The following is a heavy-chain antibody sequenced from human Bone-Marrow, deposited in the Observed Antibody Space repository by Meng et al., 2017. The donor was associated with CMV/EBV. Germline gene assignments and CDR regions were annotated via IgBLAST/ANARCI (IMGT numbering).Heavy chain of an antibody. J-gene: IGHJ4*02. CDR2: TNPTTGDT. D-gene: IGHD2-15*01. CDR1: GYKFTAYY. V-gene: IGHV1-2*02. CDR3: ARRGGPSSYFDS. Sequence: QVSCRASGYKFTAYYIHWVRQAPGHGLEWMGWTNPTTGDTNYAQKFQGRVTMTRDTSITTAYIQVSSDDTAIYYCARRGGPSSYFDSWGQGTLVTVSS.